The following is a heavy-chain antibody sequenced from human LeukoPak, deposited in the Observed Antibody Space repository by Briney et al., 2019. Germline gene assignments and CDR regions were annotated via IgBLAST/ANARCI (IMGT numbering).Heavy chain of an antibody. V-gene: IGHV4-34*01. Sequence: SETLSLTCAVYGGSFSGYYWSWIRQPPGKGLEWIGEINHSGSTNYNPSLKSRVTISVDTSKNQFSLKLSSVTAADTAVYYCARSWFGESHDYWGQGTLVTVSS. J-gene: IGHJ4*02. CDR2: INHSGST. CDR1: GGSFSGYY. CDR3: ARSWFGESHDY. D-gene: IGHD3-10*01.